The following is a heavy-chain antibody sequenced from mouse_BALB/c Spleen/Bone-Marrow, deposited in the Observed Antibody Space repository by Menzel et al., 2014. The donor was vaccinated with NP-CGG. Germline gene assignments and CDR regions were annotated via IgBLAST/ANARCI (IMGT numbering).Heavy chain of an antibody. Sequence: DLVKPGASVKLSCKASGNTFTSYWINWIKQRPGQGLEWIGRIAPGSGSTYYNEMFKGKATLTVDTSSSTAYIRLSSLSSEDSAVYFCARGYGNSAWFAYWGQGTLVTVSA. J-gene: IGHJ3*01. CDR2: IAPGSGST. CDR3: ARGYGNSAWFAY. CDR1: GNTFTSYW. D-gene: IGHD2-10*02. V-gene: IGHV1S41*01.